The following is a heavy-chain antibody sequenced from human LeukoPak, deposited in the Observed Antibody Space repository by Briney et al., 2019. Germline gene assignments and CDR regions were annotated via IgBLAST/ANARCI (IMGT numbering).Heavy chain of an antibody. CDR3: ARDSVPFSSGWYYIFDY. D-gene: IGHD6-19*01. J-gene: IGHJ4*02. CDR2: INPSGGST. V-gene: IGHV1-46*01. CDR1: GYTFTSHY. Sequence: ASVKVSCKASGYTFTSHYMHWVRQAPGQGLEWMGIINPSGGSTSYAQKFQGRVTMTRDTSTSTVYMELSSLRSEDTAVYYCARDSVPFSSGWYYIFDYWGQGTLVTVSS.